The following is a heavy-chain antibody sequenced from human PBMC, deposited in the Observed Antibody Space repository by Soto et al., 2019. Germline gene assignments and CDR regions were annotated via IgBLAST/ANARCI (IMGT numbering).Heavy chain of an antibody. V-gene: IGHV3-15*07. J-gene: IGHJ4*02. CDR3: ARKDSSGYYYSGYFDY. Sequence: GGYLRLSCAASGFAFSNAWMNWVRQAPGKGLEWVGRIRSKTDGGTTDYGDSVKGRFTISRDNAKNSLYLQMVSLRAEDTAVYYCARKDSSGYYYSGYFDYWGQGTLFTVSS. CDR2: IRSKTDGGTT. D-gene: IGHD3-22*01. CDR1: GFAFSNAW.